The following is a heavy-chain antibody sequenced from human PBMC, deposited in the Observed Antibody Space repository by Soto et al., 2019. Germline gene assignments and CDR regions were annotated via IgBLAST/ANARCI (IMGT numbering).Heavy chain of an antibody. CDR3: ARKYYFDY. CDR2: IDPSGGST. J-gene: IGHJ4*02. CDR1: GYSLTSYY. D-gene: IGHD6-6*01. V-gene: IGHV1-46*01. Sequence: QVQLVQSGAEVKKPGASVKVSCKASGYSLTSYYIHWVRQAPGQGLEWMGIIDPSGGSTIFAQKFQGRVTMTRDTSTSTVYMELSILRSEDTAIYYCARKYYFDYWGQGTLVTVSS.